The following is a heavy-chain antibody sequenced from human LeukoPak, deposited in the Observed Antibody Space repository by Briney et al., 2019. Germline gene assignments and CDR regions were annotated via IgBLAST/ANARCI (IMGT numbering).Heavy chain of an antibody. Sequence: PGGSLRLSCAASGFTFRSYSMNWVRQAPGKGLEWVSSFSTSSSYIYYADSVKGRFTISRDNAKNSLYLQMNSLRAEDTAVYYCARVVGQQLGELDYWGQGTLVTVSS. CDR3: ARVVGQQLGELDY. D-gene: IGHD6-13*01. J-gene: IGHJ4*02. CDR2: FSTSSSYI. V-gene: IGHV3-21*01. CDR1: GFTFRSYS.